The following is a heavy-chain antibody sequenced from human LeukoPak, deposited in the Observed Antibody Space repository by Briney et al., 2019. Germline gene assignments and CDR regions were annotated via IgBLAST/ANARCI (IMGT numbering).Heavy chain of an antibody. CDR3: ARGTVAAQPFDY. CDR2: MNPNSGNT. D-gene: IGHD6-25*01. J-gene: IGHJ4*02. V-gene: IGHV1-8*03. CDR1: GGTFSSYD. Sequence: ASVKVSCKASGGTFSSYDINWVRQATGQGLEWMGWMNPNSGNTGYAQKFQGRVTITRNTSISTAYMELSSLRSEDTAVYYCARGTVAAQPFDYWGQGTLVTVSS.